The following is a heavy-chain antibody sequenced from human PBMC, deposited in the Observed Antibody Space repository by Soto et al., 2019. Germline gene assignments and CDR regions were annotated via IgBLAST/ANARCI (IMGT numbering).Heavy chain of an antibody. CDR2: ISGSGTQT. V-gene: IGHV3-23*01. Sequence: EVQLLESGGGLVQPGGSLRLSCAASGFTLSSYAMTWVRQAPGKGLEWVAGISGSGTQTYYADSVKGRFTISRDSSNNTLCLQMNSLRVEDTAVYYCVKGRGDGYNVDAFDMWGHGTMVLVSS. D-gene: IGHD5-12*01. CDR3: VKGRGDGYNVDAFDM. J-gene: IGHJ3*02. CDR1: GFTLSSYA.